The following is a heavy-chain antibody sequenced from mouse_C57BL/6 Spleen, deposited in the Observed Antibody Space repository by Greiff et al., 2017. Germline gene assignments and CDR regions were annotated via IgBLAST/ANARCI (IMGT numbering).Heavy chain of an antibody. CDR1: GYTFTSYW. V-gene: IGHV1-69*01. D-gene: IGHD2-5*01. CDR3: ARTSNYVWFDY. Sequence: QVQLQQPGAELVMPGASVKLSCKASGYTFTSYWMHWVKQRPGQGLEWIGEIDPSDSYTNYNQKFKGKSTLTVDKSSSTAYMQLSSLTSEDSAVYYCARTSNYVWFDYWAQGTTLTVSS. CDR2: IDPSDSYT. J-gene: IGHJ2*01.